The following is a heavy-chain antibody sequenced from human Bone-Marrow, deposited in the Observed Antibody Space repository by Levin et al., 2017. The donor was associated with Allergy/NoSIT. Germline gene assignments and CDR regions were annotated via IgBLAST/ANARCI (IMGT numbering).Heavy chain of an antibody. CDR3: AIQDHAAGGFYYYYGMDV. V-gene: IGHV1-46*01. CDR1: GVTFTSKY. J-gene: IGHJ6*02. Sequence: GESLKISCKASGVTFTSKYMHWVRQAPGQGLEWMGMINLSGGTTDSAQKFQGRVSMTRTTSTTTVYMELTSLRSEDTAVYYCAIQDHAAGGFYYYYGMDVWGQGTTLTVSS. CDR2: INLSGGTT. D-gene: IGHD4-23*01.